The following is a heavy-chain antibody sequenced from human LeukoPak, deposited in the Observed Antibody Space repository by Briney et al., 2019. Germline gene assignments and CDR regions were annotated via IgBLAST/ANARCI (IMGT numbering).Heavy chain of an antibody. J-gene: IGHJ6*02. Sequence: GGSLRLSCAASGFTFSSYGMHWVRQAPGKGLEWVAVIWYDGSNKYYVDSVKGRFTISRDNSKNTLYLQMNSLRAEDTAVYYCARESNYYYYGMDVWGQGTTVTVS. CDR3: ARESNYYYYGMDV. CDR1: GFTFSSYG. V-gene: IGHV3-33*01. CDR2: IWYDGSNK.